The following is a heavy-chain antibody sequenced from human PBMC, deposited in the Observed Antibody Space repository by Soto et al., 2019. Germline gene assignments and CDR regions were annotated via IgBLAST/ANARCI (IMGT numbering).Heavy chain of an antibody. CDR1: GGTFSSYT. Sequence: ASVKVSCKASGGTFSSYTISWVRQAPGQGLEWMGRIIPILGIANYAQKFQGRVTITADKSTSTAYMELSSLRSEDTAVYYCARRTQTEDYYYYYMDVWGKGTTVTVSS. J-gene: IGHJ6*03. D-gene: IGHD2-21*02. V-gene: IGHV1-69*02. CDR2: IIPILGIA. CDR3: ARRTQTEDYYYYYMDV.